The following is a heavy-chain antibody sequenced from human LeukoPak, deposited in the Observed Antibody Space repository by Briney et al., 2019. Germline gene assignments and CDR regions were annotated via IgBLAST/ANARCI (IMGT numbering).Heavy chain of an antibody. J-gene: IGHJ4*02. D-gene: IGHD6-13*01. CDR1: GFTFSSYS. V-gene: IGHV3-21*01. Sequence: GGSLRLSCAASGFTFSSYSMNWVRQAPGKGLEWVSSISSSSSYIYYADSVKGRFTISRDNAKNSLYLQMNSLRAEDTAVYYCARIMLHSSSWRTTNFDYWGQGTLVTVSS. CDR2: ISSSSSYI. CDR3: ARIMLHSSSWRTTNFDY.